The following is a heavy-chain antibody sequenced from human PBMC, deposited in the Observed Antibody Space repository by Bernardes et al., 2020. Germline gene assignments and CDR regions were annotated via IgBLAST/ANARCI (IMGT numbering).Heavy chain of an antibody. CDR1: GFIFSSYE. D-gene: IGHD3-16*02. CDR2: ISSSGNTI. Sequence: GGSLRLSCAASGFIFSSYEMNWVRQAPGKGLEWVSYISSSGNTIYYADSVKGRFTISRDNAKNSLHLQMNSLRAEDTAVYYCARVESGVNVTWFDPWGQGTLVTVSS. J-gene: IGHJ5*02. V-gene: IGHV3-48*03. CDR3: ARVESGVNVTWFDP.